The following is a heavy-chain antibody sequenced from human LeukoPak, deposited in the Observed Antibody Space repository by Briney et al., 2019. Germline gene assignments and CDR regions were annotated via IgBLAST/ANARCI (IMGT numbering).Heavy chain of an antibody. D-gene: IGHD2-2*01. CDR2: IKTKTDGGTT. Sequence: KPGGSLRLSCAISGFTFSNAWMSWVRQAPGKGLEWVGRIKTKTDGGTTDYAAPVKGRFTISRDDSKNTLYLQIDSLKTEDTAVYYCTTESPHCNTTSCPRGGFDYWGQGTLVTVSS. CDR3: TTESPHCNTTSCPRGGFDY. J-gene: IGHJ4*02. V-gene: IGHV3-15*01. CDR1: GFTFSNAW.